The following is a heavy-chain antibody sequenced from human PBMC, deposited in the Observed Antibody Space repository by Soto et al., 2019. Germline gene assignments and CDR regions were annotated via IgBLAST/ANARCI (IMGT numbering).Heavy chain of an antibody. CDR2: INAGNGNT. V-gene: IGHV1-3*01. CDR1: GYTFTSYT. D-gene: IGHD5-12*01. Sequence: ASVKVSCKASGYTFTSYTMHWVRQAPGQRLEWMGWINAGNGNTKYSQKLQGRVTITRDTSASTVFIELSSLTSEDTALYYCARGQGNSGYDPLHFWGLGTLVTVSS. J-gene: IGHJ4*02. CDR3: ARGQGNSGYDPLHF.